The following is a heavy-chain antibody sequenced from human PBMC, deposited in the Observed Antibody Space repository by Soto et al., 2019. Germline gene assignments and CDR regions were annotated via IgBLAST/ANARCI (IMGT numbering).Heavy chain of an antibody. CDR2: IYYSGST. J-gene: IGHJ4*02. CDR1: GGSISSSSYY. Sequence: SETLSLTCTVSGGSISSSSYYWGWIRQPPGKGLEWIGSIYYSGSTYYNPSLKSRVTISVDTSKNQFSLKLSSVTAADTAVYYCARHPITVVTYNFWGQGTLVTVSS. D-gene: IGHD2-21*02. V-gene: IGHV4-39*01. CDR3: ARHPITVVTYNF.